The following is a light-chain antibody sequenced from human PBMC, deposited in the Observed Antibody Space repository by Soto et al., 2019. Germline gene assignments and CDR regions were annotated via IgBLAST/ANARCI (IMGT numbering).Light chain of an antibody. V-gene: IGLV2-14*01. CDR3: SSYTSSSTLEV. J-gene: IGLJ1*01. Sequence: QSVLTQPASVSGSPGQSITISCTGTSSDVGGYNYVSWYQQHPGKAPKLMIYEVSNRPSGVSNRFSGSKSGNTASLTISGLQAEDVADYYCSSYTSSSTLEVFGTGTKVTVL. CDR2: EVS. CDR1: SSDVGGYNY.